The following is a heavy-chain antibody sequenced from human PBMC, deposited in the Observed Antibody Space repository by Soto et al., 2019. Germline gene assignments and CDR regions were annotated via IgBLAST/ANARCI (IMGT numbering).Heavy chain of an antibody. D-gene: IGHD2-2*03. V-gene: IGHV3-9*01. CDR2: ISWNSGDI. CDR3: AKDNDLDRDGPFDY. Sequence: EVQLVESGGGSVQPGRSLRLSCAASGFSFDDYGMHWVRQGPGKGLEWVSGISWNSGDIYYADSVKGRFTISRDNVKRSLYLQMNSLRTEDTGLYYCAKDNDLDRDGPFDYWGQGILVTVSS. J-gene: IGHJ4*02. CDR1: GFSFDDYG.